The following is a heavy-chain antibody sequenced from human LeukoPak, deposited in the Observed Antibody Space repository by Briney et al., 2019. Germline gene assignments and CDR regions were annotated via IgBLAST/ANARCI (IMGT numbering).Heavy chain of an antibody. CDR2: ISGSGGST. J-gene: IGHJ4*02. V-gene: IGHV3-23*01. Sequence: GGSLRLSCAASGFTFSRYAMSWVRQAPGKGLEWVSAISGSGGSTYYADSVKGRFTISRANSKNTLYLQMNSLTAEDTAVYYCAKVPDILTGYYYFDYWGQGTLVTVSS. D-gene: IGHD3-9*01. CDR1: GFTFSRYA. CDR3: AKVPDILTGYYYFDY.